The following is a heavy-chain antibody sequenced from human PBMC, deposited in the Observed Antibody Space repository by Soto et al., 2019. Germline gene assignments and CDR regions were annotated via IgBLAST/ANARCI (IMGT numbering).Heavy chain of an antibody. CDR3: ARDDAAGCSGGSCYPRDFYYYYYGMDV. CDR2: IIPIFGTA. J-gene: IGHJ6*02. D-gene: IGHD2-15*01. Sequence: SVKVSCKASGVTFSSYAISWVRQAPGQGLEWMGGIIPIFGTANYAQKFQGRVTITADESTSTAYMELSSLRSEDTAVYYCARDDAAGCSGGSCYPRDFYYYYYGMDVWGQGTTVTVSS. CDR1: GVTFSSYA. V-gene: IGHV1-69*13.